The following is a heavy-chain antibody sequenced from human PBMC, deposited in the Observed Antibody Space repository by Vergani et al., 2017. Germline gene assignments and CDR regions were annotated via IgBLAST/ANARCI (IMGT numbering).Heavy chain of an antibody. Sequence: QVQLVQSGAEVKKPGASVKVSCEGSGYTFRNYGISWVRQAPGEGLEWLGWISVYNGETKFAQKFQGRVTLTRDTSTDTAYMEMGSLRSDDTAVYYCARDRGSYSVDYFDYWGQGTLVTVSS. CDR3: ARDRGSYSVDYFDY. D-gene: IGHD1-26*01. CDR2: ISVYNGET. CDR1: GYTFRNYG. J-gene: IGHJ4*02. V-gene: IGHV1-18*04.